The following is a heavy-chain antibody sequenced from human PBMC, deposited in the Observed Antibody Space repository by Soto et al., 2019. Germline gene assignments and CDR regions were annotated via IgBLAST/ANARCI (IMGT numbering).Heavy chain of an antibody. V-gene: IGHV1-18*01. CDR1: GYTFTSYG. CDR2: ISAYNGNT. J-gene: IGHJ1*01. D-gene: IGHD3-22*01. CDR3: ARPGNYDSSQTRAEYFQH. Sequence: ASVKVSCKASGYTFTSYGISWVRQAPGQGLEWMGWISAYNGNTNYAQKLQGRVTMTTDTSTSTAYMELRSLRSDDTAVYYCARPGNYDSSQTRAEYFQHWGQGTLVTVSS.